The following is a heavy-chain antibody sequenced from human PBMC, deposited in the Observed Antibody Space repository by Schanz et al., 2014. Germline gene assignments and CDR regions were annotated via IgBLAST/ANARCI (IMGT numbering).Heavy chain of an antibody. CDR1: GFTFSSYS. J-gene: IGHJ4*02. CDR2: TSHDGSFT. Sequence: EVQLVESGGGLVQPGGSLRLSCAASGFTFSSYSMNWVRQAPGKGLVWVSRTSHDGSFTTFADSVKGRFTISRDNAKNALYLQMNSLRAEDTAVYYCVRDTDYHFDYWGQGTLVTVSS. CDR3: VRDTDYHFDY. D-gene: IGHD4-17*01. V-gene: IGHV3-74*01.